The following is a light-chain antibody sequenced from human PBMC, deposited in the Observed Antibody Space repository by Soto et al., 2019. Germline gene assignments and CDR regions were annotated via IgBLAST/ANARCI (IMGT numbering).Light chain of an antibody. Sequence: EIVWTQSPGTLSLFPGERATLSCRASQSLSTSYLAWYQQKPGQALRLLIYGASNRAAGIPDRFSGSGSGTDFTLSISRLEPEDFAVYYCQQYGSSSTFGQGTRLEIK. CDR3: QQYGSSST. CDR2: GAS. J-gene: IGKJ5*01. V-gene: IGKV3-20*01. CDR1: QSLSTSY.